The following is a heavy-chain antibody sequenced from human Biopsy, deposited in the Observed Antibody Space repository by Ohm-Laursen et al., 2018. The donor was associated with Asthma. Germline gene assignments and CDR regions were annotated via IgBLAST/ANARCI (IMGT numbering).Heavy chain of an antibody. CDR2: INGDGSQK. D-gene: IGHD4-23*01. V-gene: IGHV3-7*03. J-gene: IGHJ3*02. Sequence: SLRLSCAASGFTFGNFWMSWGRQTPGKGLEWVATINGDGSQKSYVDSVTGRFTISRDNSKNSLHLEMNSLRAEDAALYYCAKGFGGRVPTENAFDIWGQGTLVTVSS. CDR1: GFTFGNFW. CDR3: AKGFGGRVPTENAFDI.